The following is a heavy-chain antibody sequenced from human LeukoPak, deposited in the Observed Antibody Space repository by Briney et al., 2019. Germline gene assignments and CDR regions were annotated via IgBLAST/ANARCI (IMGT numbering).Heavy chain of an antibody. J-gene: IGHJ4*02. CDR3: AKGADSSGYFTADYFDY. D-gene: IGHD3-22*01. CDR2: ISGSGGST. V-gene: IGHV3-23*01. Sequence: AISGSGGSTYYADSVKGRFTISRDNSKNTLYLQMNSLRAEDTAVYYCAKGADSSGYFTADYFDYWGQGTLVTVSS.